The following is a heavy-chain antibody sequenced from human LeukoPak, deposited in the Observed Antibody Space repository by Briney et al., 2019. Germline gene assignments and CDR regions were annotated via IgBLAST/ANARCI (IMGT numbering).Heavy chain of an antibody. CDR1: GGSISSGSYY. J-gene: IGHJ3*02. CDR3: ARAGRYSNDAFDI. Sequence: SETLSLTCTVSGGSISSGSYYWSWIRQPAGKGLEWIGRIYTSGSTNYNPSLKSRVTISVDTSKNQLSLKLSSVTAADTAVYYCARAGRYSNDAFDIWGQGTMVTVSS. V-gene: IGHV4-61*02. D-gene: IGHD5-12*01. CDR2: IYTSGST.